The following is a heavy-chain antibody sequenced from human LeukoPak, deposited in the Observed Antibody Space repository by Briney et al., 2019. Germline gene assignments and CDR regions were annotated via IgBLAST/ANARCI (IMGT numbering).Heavy chain of an antibody. CDR2: IYYSGSA. CDR3: ARGDDFGDSFDL. D-gene: IGHD4/OR15-4a*01. V-gene: IGHV4-59*01. J-gene: IGHJ2*01. CDR1: GGSISSYY. Sequence: SETQSLTCTVSGGSISSYYWSWIRQPPGKGLEWIGYIYYSGSANYNPSLKSRVTISVDTSKNQFSLKLSSVTAADTAVYYCARGDDFGDSFDLWGRGTLVTVSS.